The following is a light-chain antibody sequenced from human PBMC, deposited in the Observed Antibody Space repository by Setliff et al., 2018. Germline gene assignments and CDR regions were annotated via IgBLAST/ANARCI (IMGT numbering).Light chain of an antibody. Sequence: QSVLAQPASVSGSPGQSITISCTGASSDIGDSNYVSWYQQHPGKAPKLIIYDVSDRPSGVSHRFSGSKSGNTASLTISGLLAEDEADYYCSSYAGSYIYVFGSGTKV. CDR3: SSYAGSYIYV. J-gene: IGLJ1*01. V-gene: IGLV2-14*01. CDR1: SSDIGDSNY. CDR2: DVS.